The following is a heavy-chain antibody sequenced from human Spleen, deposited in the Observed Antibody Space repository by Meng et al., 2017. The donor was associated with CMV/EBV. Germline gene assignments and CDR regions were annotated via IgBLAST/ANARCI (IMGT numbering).Heavy chain of an antibody. CDR3: ARDSGYCTSTSCHKAGY. J-gene: IGHJ4*02. D-gene: IGHD2-2*02. Sequence: SETLSLTCAVYGGSFSGYYWNWIRQPPGKGLEWIGYVYYSGSTDYSPSLKSRVTISIDTSKSQFYLKLRSVTAADTAVYYCARDSGYCTSTSCHKAGYWGQGTLVTVSS. CDR1: GGSFSGYY. V-gene: IGHV4-59*01. CDR2: VYYSGST.